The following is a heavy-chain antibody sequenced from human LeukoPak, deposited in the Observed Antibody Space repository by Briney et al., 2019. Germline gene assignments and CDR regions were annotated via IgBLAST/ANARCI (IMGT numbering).Heavy chain of an antibody. V-gene: IGHV1-8*01. CDR1: GYTFTSYD. Sequence: VASVKVSCKASGYTFTSYDINWVRQATGQGLEWMGWMNPNSGNTGYAQKFQGRVTMTRNTSISTAYMELSSLRSEDTAVYYCARSGVVVAAINYYYYYGRDVWGQGTTVTVSS. J-gene: IGHJ6*02. CDR2: MNPNSGNT. CDR3: ARSGVVVAAINYYYYYGRDV. D-gene: IGHD2-15*01.